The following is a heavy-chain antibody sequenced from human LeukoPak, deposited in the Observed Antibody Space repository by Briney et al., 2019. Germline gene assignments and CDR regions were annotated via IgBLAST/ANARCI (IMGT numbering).Heavy chain of an antibody. CDR1: GFTFSSYS. D-gene: IGHD3-3*01. CDR3: AKDSVTIFGVAYYFDY. CDR2: ISSSSSYI. Sequence: GGSLRLSCAASGFTFSSYSMNWVRQAPGKGLEWVSSISSSSSYIYYADSVKGRFTISRDNAKNSLYLQMNSLRAEDTAVYYCAKDSVTIFGVAYYFDYWGQGTLVTVSS. V-gene: IGHV3-21*04. J-gene: IGHJ4*02.